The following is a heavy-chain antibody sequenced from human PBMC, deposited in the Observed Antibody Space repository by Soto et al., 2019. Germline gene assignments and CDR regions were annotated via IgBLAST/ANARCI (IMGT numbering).Heavy chain of an antibody. J-gene: IGHJ4*01. CDR2: LYSDGST. CDR1: GFTVSSNY. D-gene: IGHD6-13*01. V-gene: IGHV3-66*01. CDR3: AKGAGVNAAAAATFGY. Sequence: EVQLVESGGGLVRPGGSLRLSCAASGFTVSSNYLSLVRQAPGKGLECVSVLYSDGSTYYADSVKGRFTISRDSSKNTVHLQITSVRFEDTAVYYCAKGAGVNAAAAATFGYWGQGTLVAVSS.